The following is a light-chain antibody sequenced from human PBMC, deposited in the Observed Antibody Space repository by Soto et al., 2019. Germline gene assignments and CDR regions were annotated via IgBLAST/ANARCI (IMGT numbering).Light chain of an antibody. CDR1: SSDVGGYNY. CDR2: DVS. Sequence: QSVLTQPASVSGSPGQSITISCTGTSSDVGGYNYVSWYQQHPGNAPKLMIYDVSNRPSGDSNRFSGSKSGNTASLTISGLQAEDEADYYCSSYTSSSTVVFGGGNKLTVL. V-gene: IGLV2-14*01. CDR3: SSYTSSSTVV. J-gene: IGLJ2*01.